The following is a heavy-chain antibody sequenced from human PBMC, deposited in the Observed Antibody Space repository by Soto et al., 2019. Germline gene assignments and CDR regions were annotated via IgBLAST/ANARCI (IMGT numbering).Heavy chain of an antibody. V-gene: IGHV4-34*01. Sequence: PXETLSLSWAVYGGSFSGYYWSWIRQPPGKGLEWIGESNHSGSTNYNPSLKSRVTISVDTSKNQFSLKLSSVTAADTAVYYCASAGGFFDFNTWGQGTLVTVSS. CDR1: GGSFSGYY. J-gene: IGHJ5*02. D-gene: IGHD3-16*01. CDR2: SNHSGST. CDR3: ASAGGFFDFNT.